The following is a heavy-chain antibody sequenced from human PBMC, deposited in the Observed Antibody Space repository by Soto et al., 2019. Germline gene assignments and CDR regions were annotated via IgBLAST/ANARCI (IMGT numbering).Heavy chain of an antibody. CDR2: IKSKTDGGTT. CDR1: GFTFSNAW. V-gene: IGHV3-15*07. D-gene: IGHD3-3*01. J-gene: IGHJ4*02. CDR3: TTDPHLYYDFWSGYSNDY. Sequence: GGSLRLSCAASGFTFSNAWMNWVRQAPGKGLEWVGRIKSKTDGGTTDYAAPVKGRFTISRDDSKNTLYLQMNSLKTEDTAVYYCTTDPHLYYDFWSGYSNDYWGQGTLVTVSS.